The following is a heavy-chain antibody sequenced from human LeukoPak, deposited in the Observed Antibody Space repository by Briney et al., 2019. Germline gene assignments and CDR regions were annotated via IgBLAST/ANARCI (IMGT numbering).Heavy chain of an antibody. J-gene: IGHJ4*02. CDR3: AKPRYDSSYYYFDY. V-gene: IGHV3-43D*03. Sequence: GGSLRLSCAASGFTFDDYAMHWVRQAPGKGLEWVSLISWDGGSTYYADSVKGRFTISRDNSKNSLYLQMNSLRAEDTALYYCAKPRYDSSYYYFDYWGQGTLVTVSS. CDR1: GFTFDDYA. D-gene: IGHD3-22*01. CDR2: ISWDGGST.